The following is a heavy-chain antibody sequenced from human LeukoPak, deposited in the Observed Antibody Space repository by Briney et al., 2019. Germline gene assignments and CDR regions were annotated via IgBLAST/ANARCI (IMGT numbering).Heavy chain of an antibody. CDR1: GFTFSSYT. CDR3: ARYDYSSGWYFDY. J-gene: IGHJ4*02. Sequence: GGSLRLSCAASGFTFSSYTLNWVRQAPGKGLEWVSSISSGSSYIYYADSVKGRFTISRDNAKNSLYLQMNSLRAEDTAVYYCARYDYSSGWYFDYWGQGTLVTVSS. V-gene: IGHV3-21*01. CDR2: ISSGSSYI. D-gene: IGHD6-19*01.